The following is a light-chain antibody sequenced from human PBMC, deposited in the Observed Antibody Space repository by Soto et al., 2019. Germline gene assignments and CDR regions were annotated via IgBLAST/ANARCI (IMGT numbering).Light chain of an antibody. V-gene: IGKV1-17*01. Sequence: IQMTQSPSSLSASVGDRVTITCRASQGIRNELSWFQQRPGKAPDLLIYSASTLQSGVPSRFSGSGSETEFSLTIRALQPEDFATYYCQQLSRYPLTFGGGTKVDIK. CDR2: SAS. J-gene: IGKJ4*01. CDR1: QGIRNE. CDR3: QQLSRYPLT.